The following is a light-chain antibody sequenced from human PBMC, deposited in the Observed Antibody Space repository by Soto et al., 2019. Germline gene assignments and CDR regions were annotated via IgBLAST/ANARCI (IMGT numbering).Light chain of an antibody. CDR1: QSVTSDY. CDR3: QQYGSSPLT. V-gene: IGKV3-20*01. J-gene: IGKJ4*01. Sequence: EIVLTQSPGTLSLSPGERATLSCRASQSVTSDYFAWYQQKPGQAPKLLIYDASSRATGIPDRFSGSGSGTDFTLTISSLEPEDFAVYYCQQYGSSPLTFGGGTKVEIK. CDR2: DAS.